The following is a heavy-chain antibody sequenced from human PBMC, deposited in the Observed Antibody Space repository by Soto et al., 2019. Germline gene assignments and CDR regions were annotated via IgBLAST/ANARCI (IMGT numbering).Heavy chain of an antibody. CDR3: AREMVRGRYGMDV. V-gene: IGHV4-30-4*01. D-gene: IGHD3-10*01. J-gene: IGHJ6*02. CDR2: VYYSGST. CDR1: GGSISSGDYY. Sequence: LSLTCTVSGGSISSGDYYWSWIRQPPGKGLEWIGYVYYSGSTYYNPSLKSRVTISVDTSKNQFSLKLSSVTAADTAVYYCAREMVRGRYGMDVWGQGTTVTVSS.